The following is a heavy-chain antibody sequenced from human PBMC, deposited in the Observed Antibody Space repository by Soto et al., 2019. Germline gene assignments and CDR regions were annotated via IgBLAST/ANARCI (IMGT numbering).Heavy chain of an antibody. Sequence: PSETLSLTCAFSCGSIISSNWWSWVRQPPGKGLEWIGEIYHSGSTNYNPSLKSRVTISVDKSKNQFSLKLSSVTAADTAVYYCARDDHYYGSGRHFDYWGQGTLVTVSS. CDR2: IYHSGST. V-gene: IGHV4-4*02. CDR3: ARDDHYYGSGRHFDY. J-gene: IGHJ4*02. D-gene: IGHD3-10*01. CDR1: CGSIISSNW.